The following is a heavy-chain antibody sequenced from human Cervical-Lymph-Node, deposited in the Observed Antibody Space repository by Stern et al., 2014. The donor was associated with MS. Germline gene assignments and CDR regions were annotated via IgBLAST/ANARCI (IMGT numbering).Heavy chain of an antibody. CDR3: ASHYHDSSGYYREYFQH. V-gene: IGHV3-48*02. D-gene: IGHD3-22*01. J-gene: IGHJ1*01. Sequence: EDQLVESGGGLVQPGGSLRLSCAASGFTFRSYLMHWVRQAPGQGLECVSYISRSSRTTCYADSVKGRFTISRDNAQNSLFLQMNSLRDEDTAVYYCASHYHDSSGYYREYFQHWGQGTLVTVSS. CDR2: ISRSSRTT. CDR1: GFTFRSYL.